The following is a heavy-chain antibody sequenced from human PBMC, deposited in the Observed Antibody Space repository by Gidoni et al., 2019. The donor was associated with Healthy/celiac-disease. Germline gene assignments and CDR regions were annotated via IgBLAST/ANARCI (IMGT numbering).Heavy chain of an antibody. CDR1: GGSITRGDSY. D-gene: IGHD6-13*01. Sequence: QVQLQESGPGLAKPSQTMSLTCTVSGGSITRGDSYWLWIRQPPGKGLEWIGYIYYSGSTYYNPSLKSRVTISVDTSKNQFSLKLSSVTAADTAVYYCARDHIAAAGIQYYYYGMDVWGQGTTVTVSS. CDR3: ARDHIAAAGIQYYYYGMDV. CDR2: IYYSGST. V-gene: IGHV4-30-4*01. J-gene: IGHJ6*02.